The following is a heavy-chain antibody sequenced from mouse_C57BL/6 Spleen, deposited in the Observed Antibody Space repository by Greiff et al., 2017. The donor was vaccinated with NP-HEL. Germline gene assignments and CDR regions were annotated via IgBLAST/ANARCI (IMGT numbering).Heavy chain of an antibody. CDR1: GYSITSGYY. CDR2: ISYDGSN. Sequence: EVQLQESGPGLVKPSQSLSLTCSVTGYSITSGYYWNWIRQFPGNKLEWMGYISYDGSNNYNPSLKNRISITRDTSKNQFFLKLNSVTTEDTATYYCAREDDYDVNAMDYWGQGTSVTVSS. J-gene: IGHJ4*01. CDR3: AREDDYDVNAMDY. D-gene: IGHD2-4*01. V-gene: IGHV3-6*01.